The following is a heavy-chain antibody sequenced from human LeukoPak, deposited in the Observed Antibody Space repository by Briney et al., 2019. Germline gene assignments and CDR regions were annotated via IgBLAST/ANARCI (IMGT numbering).Heavy chain of an antibody. J-gene: IGHJ4*02. CDR2: IRYDGSNK. CDR1: GFTFSTYR. CDR3: ARAPRRIAVAGPLDY. D-gene: IGHD6-19*01. Sequence: GGSLRLSCAASGFTFSTYRMSWVRQAPGKGLEWVAFIRYDGSNKYYADSVKGRFTISRDNSKNTLYLQMNSLRAEDTAVYYCARAPRRIAVAGPLDYWGQGTLVTVSS. V-gene: IGHV3-30*02.